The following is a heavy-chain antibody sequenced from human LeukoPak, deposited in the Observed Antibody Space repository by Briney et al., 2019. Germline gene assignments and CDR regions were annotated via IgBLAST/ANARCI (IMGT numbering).Heavy chain of an antibody. V-gene: IGHV1-2*02. J-gene: IGHJ4*02. CDR1: GYTFTSYG. CDR3: ARAPYYYDSSGYLLTHFDY. D-gene: IGHD3-22*01. CDR2: ISPNSGGT. Sequence: ASVKVSCKASGYTFTSYGISWVRQAPGQGLEWMGWISPNSGGTNYAQKFQGRVTMTRDTSITTASMELSRLTSDDTAVYYCARAPYYYDSSGYLLTHFDYWGQGTLVTASS.